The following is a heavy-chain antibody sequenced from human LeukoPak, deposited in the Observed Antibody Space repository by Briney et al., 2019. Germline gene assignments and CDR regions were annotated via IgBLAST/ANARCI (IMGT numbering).Heavy chain of an antibody. CDR3: AVRWGTVVATFDI. D-gene: IGHD3-22*01. Sequence: GGSLRLSCEASGLIVSSNYVTWARHAPRKGLEWVSLIYSGGSTYYPDSVKGRFTISRDKSKNTLYLQMKSLRAEGTAVYYCAVRWGTVVATFDIWGQGTMVTVSS. V-gene: IGHV3-66*01. J-gene: IGHJ3*02. CDR2: IYSGGST. CDR1: GLIVSSNY.